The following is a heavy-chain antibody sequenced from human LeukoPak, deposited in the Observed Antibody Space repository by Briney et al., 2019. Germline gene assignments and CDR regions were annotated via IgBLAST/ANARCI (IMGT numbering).Heavy chain of an antibody. V-gene: IGHV3-74*01. CDR1: GFTFRSYW. J-gene: IGHJ3*02. Sequence: GGSLRLSSAASGFTFRSYWMHWVRQAPGKGLVWVSRINSDGSSTTYADSVRGRFTFARDNAKNTLYLQMNSLRAEDTAVYYCARNTAENAFDIWGQGTMVTVSS. CDR3: ARNTAENAFDI. CDR2: INSDGSST. D-gene: IGHD1-14*01.